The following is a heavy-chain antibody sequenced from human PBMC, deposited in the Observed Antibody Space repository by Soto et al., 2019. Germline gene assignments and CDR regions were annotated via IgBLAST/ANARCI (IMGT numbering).Heavy chain of an antibody. Sequence: PGGSLRLSCAASGFTFSSYAMSWVRQAPGKGLEWVSAISGSGGSTYYADSVKGRFTISRDNAKNSLYLQMNSLRAEDTALYYCAKDSRPGLTMVRGVIIPSLGWFDPWGQGTLVTVSS. V-gene: IGHV3-23*01. D-gene: IGHD3-10*01. J-gene: IGHJ5*02. CDR2: ISGSGGST. CDR1: GFTFSSYA. CDR3: AKDSRPGLTMVRGVIIPSLGWFDP.